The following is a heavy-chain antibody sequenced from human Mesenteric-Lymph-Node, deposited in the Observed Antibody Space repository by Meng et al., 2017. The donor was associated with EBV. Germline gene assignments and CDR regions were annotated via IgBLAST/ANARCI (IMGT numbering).Heavy chain of an antibody. D-gene: IGHD4-17*01. CDR2: INPYSGGT. J-gene: IGHJ5*02. Sequence: QVSPVLSGPEVKKPGASVKVACKASGDSFPGYHRHWVRQAPGQGLDWMGRINPYSGGTNYAQKFQGRVTMTRDTSISTAYMELSGLRSDDTAVYYCARLTTVTPNWFDPWGQGTLVTVSS. V-gene: IGHV1-2*06. CDR3: ARLTTVTPNWFDP. CDR1: GDSFPGYH.